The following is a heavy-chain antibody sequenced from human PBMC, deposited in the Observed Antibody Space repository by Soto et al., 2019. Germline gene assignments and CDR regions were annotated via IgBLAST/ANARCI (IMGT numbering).Heavy chain of an antibody. D-gene: IGHD3-22*01. CDR2: IRSKTDHGTT. J-gene: IGHJ4*02. CDR3: TTDTFFYDSSAYYNLFDY. Sequence: EVQLVKSGGGLVKPGGSLRLSCAASGITFSNAWMSWVRQAPGKGLEWVGRIRSKTDHGTTDYAAPVKGRFTISRDDSKNRLYLQMNSLKTEDTAVYYCTTDTFFYDSSAYYNLFDYWGQGTLVTVSS. CDR1: GITFSNAW. V-gene: IGHV3-15*01.